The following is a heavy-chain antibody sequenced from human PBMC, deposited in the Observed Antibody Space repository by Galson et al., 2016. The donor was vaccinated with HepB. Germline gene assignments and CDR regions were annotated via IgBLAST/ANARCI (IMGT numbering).Heavy chain of an antibody. D-gene: IGHD3/OR15-3a*01. Sequence: SLRLSCAASGFTFSDYYMSWIRQAPGQGLEWISSISSSATATYYAASLKGRFTVSRDNAKNSLYLQMNSLRAEDTAVYYCARGKNFYDFYFFDSWGQGTQVTISS. CDR1: GFTFSDYY. CDR3: ARGKNFYDFYFFDS. J-gene: IGHJ4*02. CDR2: ISSSATAT. V-gene: IGHV3-11*01.